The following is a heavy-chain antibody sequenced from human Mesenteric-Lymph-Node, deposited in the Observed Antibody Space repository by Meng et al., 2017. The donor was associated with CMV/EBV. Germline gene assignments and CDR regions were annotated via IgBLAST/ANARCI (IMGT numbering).Heavy chain of an antibody. CDR2: INPNSGVS. CDR1: GYTFTDFY. J-gene: IGHJ5*02. D-gene: IGHD2/OR15-2a*01. Sequence: QVQLVQSRAEVGKPGASVMVSCKASGYTFTDFYIHLVRQAPGQGLEWMGRINPNSGVSNSAQNFQGRVTMTRDTSIGTAYMELGRLTSDDTAVYYCARDNVNPEGFDPWGQGTLVTVSS. CDR3: ARDNVNPEGFDP. V-gene: IGHV1-2*06.